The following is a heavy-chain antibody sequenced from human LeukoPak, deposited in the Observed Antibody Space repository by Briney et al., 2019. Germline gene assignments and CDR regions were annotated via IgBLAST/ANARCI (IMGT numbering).Heavy chain of an antibody. Sequence: SETLSLTCTVSGGSISSYYWSWIRQPPGKGLEWIGYIYTSGSTNYIPSLKSRVTISVDTSKNQFSLKLSSVTAADTAVYYCARRTSSSTFDYWGQGTLVTVSS. CDR2: IYTSGST. CDR1: GGSISSYY. J-gene: IGHJ4*02. CDR3: ARRTSSSTFDY. D-gene: IGHD2-2*01. V-gene: IGHV4-4*09.